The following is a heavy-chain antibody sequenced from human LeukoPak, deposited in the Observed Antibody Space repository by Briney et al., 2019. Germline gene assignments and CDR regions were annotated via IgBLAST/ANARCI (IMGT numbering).Heavy chain of an antibody. CDR2: IYYSGST. V-gene: IGHV4-59*01. Sequence: SETLSLTCTVSGGSISSYYWSWIRQPPGKGLEWIGYIYYSGSTNYNPSLKSRVTISVDTSKNQFSLKLSSVTAADTAVYYCARLDARDGWFDPWGQGTLVTVSS. CDR3: ARLDARDGWFDP. CDR1: GGSISSYY. J-gene: IGHJ5*02. D-gene: IGHD1-1*01.